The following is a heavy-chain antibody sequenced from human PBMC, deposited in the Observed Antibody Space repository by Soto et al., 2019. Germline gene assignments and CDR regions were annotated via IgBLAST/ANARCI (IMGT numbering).Heavy chain of an antibody. CDR1: GGSISISSYY. CDR3: ARLDRFLEYFNH. V-gene: IGHV4-39*01. Sequence: QLQLQESGPGLVKPSETLSLTCSVSGGSISISSYYWGWVRQPPGKGLEWIASMYYSGGTYYNPSLKGRATISVDKSKNQFSLKFTSATAADTAVYYCARLDRFLEYFNHWGQGTLVTVSS. CDR2: MYYSGGT. J-gene: IGHJ1*01. D-gene: IGHD3-3*01.